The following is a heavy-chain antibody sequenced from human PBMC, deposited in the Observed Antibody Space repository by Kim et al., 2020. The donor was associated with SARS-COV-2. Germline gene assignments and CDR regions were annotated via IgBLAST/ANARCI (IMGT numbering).Heavy chain of an antibody. Sequence: GGSLRLSCAASGFTFSNYSMNWVRQAPGKGLEWVSSISSSSSYIYYADSVKGRFTISRDNAKNSLYLQMNSLRAEDTAVYYCARDLFRGFWSGPGDCWGQGTLVTVSS. CDR2: ISSSSSYI. CDR3: ARDLFRGFWSGPGDC. J-gene: IGHJ4*02. V-gene: IGHV3-21*06. D-gene: IGHD3-3*01. CDR1: GFTFSNYS.